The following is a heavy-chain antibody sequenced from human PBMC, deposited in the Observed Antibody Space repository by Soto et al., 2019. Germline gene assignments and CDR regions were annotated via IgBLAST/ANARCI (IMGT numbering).Heavy chain of an antibody. Sequence: SLKISCKGSGYSFTSYWIGWVRQMPGKGLEWMGIIYPGDSDTRYSPSFQGQVTISADKSISTAYLQWSSLKASDTAMYYCARQTDIVVVVAAFDAFDIWGQGTMVTVSS. CDR1: GYSFTSYW. J-gene: IGHJ3*02. CDR3: ARQTDIVVVVAAFDAFDI. D-gene: IGHD2-15*01. V-gene: IGHV5-51*01. CDR2: IYPGDSDT.